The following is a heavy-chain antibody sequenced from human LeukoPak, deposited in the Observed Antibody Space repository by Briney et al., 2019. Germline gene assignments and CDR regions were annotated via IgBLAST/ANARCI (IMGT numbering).Heavy chain of an antibody. CDR2: INPNSGGT. CDR3: AIITLEENAFDI. D-gene: IGHD3-22*01. Sequence: ASVKVSCKASGYTFTGYYMHWVRQAPGQGLEWMGWINPNSGGTNYAQKFQGRVTMTRDTSISTAYMELSRLRSDDTAVYYCAIITLEENAFDIWGQGTMVTVSS. J-gene: IGHJ3*02. V-gene: IGHV1-2*02. CDR1: GYTFTGYY.